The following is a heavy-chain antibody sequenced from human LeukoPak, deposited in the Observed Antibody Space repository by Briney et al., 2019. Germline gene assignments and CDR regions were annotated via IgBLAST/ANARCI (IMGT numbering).Heavy chain of an antibody. CDR3: ARGRGEAVVRYYYYYYMDV. CDR2: INPNSGNT. CDR1: GYTFTGYY. J-gene: IGHJ6*03. Sequence: ASVKVSCKASGYTFTGYYMHWVRQAPGQRLEWMGWINPNSGNTGYAQKFQGRVTITRNTSISTAYMELSSLRSEDTAVYYCARGRGEAVVRYYYYYYMDVWGKGTTVTVSS. D-gene: IGHD3-22*01. V-gene: IGHV1-8*03.